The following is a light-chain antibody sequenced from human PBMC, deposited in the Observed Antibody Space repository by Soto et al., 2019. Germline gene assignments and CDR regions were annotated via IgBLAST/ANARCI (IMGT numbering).Light chain of an antibody. Sequence: QSVLTQPPSVSGAPGQRVTISCTGSNSNIGAGFGVQWYQQFPSTAPRLLIYSNTNRPSGVPDRFSASKSGTSASLAITGLRAEDEADYYCQSFDSNVLALIFGVGTKLTVL. CDR3: QSFDSNVLALI. CDR2: SNT. V-gene: IGLV1-40*01. CDR1: NSNIGAGFG. J-gene: IGLJ2*01.